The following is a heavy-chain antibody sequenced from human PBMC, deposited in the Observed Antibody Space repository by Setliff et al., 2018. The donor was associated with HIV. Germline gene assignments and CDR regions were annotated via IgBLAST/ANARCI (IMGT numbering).Heavy chain of an antibody. Sequence: PGGSLRLSCAASGFTSSNYAMSWVRQAPGEGLEWVSAILSTGERTFYADSVKGRFTISRDNSKNTVYLQMNSLRAEDTAEYYCAKELAASGLGYLDSWGRGILVTVSS. CDR3: AKELAASGLGYLDS. V-gene: IGHV3-23*01. CDR1: GFTSSNYA. J-gene: IGHJ4*02. D-gene: IGHD3-22*01. CDR2: ILSTGERT.